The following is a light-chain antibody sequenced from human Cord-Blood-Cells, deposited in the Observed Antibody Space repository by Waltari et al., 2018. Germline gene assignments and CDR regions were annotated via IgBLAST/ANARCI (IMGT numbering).Light chain of an antibody. Sequence: QSAQTKPASASGARGQSITLSCTATSSDVGGYSNASWYQQHPVKAPKLMIYDVSNRPSGVSNRFSGSKSGNTASLTISGLQAEDEADYYCSSYTSSSTWVFGGGTKLTVL. CDR3: SSYTSSSTWV. CDR1: SSDVGGYSN. V-gene: IGLV2-14*03. J-gene: IGLJ3*02. CDR2: DVS.